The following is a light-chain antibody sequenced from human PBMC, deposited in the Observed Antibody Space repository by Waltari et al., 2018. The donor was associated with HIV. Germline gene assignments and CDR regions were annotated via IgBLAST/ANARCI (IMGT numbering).Light chain of an antibody. CDR1: TNDTADSTF. Sequence: QSALTPPPPTPGSPGKPVTIPSPGFTNDTADSTFVSWFQKPSLKAPQLIIYDVNKRPSGVPHRSSFSKSGTTASLTVAGLQAEDEAAYHCRADGRTSAGGTKKFHVPFGGGTNLTVL. J-gene: IGLJ2*01. CDR3: RADGRTSAGGTKKFHVP. V-gene: IGLV2-8*01. CDR2: DVN.